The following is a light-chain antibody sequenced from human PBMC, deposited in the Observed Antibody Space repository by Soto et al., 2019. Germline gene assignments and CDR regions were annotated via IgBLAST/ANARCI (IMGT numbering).Light chain of an antibody. V-gene: IGKV1-5*03. CDR1: QSINSR. J-gene: IGKJ2*01. Sequence: DIQMTQSPSTLSASVGDRVTITCRASQSINSRLAWYQQKPGKAPKFLIYAASSLESGVPSRFSGSGSGAEFSLTISSLQPDDFATYFCQQYNTYPLTFGQGTKLEIK. CDR2: AAS. CDR3: QQYNTYPLT.